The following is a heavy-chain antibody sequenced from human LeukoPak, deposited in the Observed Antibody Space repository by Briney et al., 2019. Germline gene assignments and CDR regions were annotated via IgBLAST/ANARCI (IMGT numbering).Heavy chain of an antibody. Sequence: SVKVTCKASGGTFSSYAISWVRQAPGQGLEWMGRIIPILGIANYAQKFQGRVTITADKSTSTAYMELSSLRSEDTAVYYCARGGRAGYSSSSNGGYVYWGQGTLVTVSS. V-gene: IGHV1-69*04. CDR3: ARGGRAGYSSSSNGGYVY. D-gene: IGHD6-6*01. CDR2: IIPILGIA. CDR1: GGTFSSYA. J-gene: IGHJ4*02.